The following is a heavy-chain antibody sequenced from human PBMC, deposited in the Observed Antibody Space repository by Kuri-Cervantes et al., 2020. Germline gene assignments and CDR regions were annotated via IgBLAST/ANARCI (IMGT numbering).Heavy chain of an antibody. V-gene: IGHV3-74*01. CDR2: INSDGSST. CDR1: GFTFSSYW. D-gene: IGHD2-15*01. Sequence: GESLKISCAASGFTFSSYWMHWVRQAPGKGLVWVPRINSDGSSTSYADSVKGRFTISRDNAKNSLYLQMNSLRAEDTAVYYCAREAPGSSSYVFDYWGQGTLVTVSS. J-gene: IGHJ4*02. CDR3: AREAPGSSSYVFDY.